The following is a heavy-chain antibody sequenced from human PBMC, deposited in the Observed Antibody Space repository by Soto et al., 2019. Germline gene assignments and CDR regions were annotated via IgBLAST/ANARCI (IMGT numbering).Heavy chain of an antibody. CDR1: GGSISGYY. J-gene: IGHJ4*02. CDR2: IYYSGSS. V-gene: IGHV4-59*08. Sequence: PSETLSLTCTVSGGSISGYYWSWIRQPPGKGLEWIAYIYYSGSSNSNPSLKSRVTISVDTSKNQFPLKLSSVTAADTAVYYCARHSNEYRKSLDYWGQGTLVTVSS. CDR3: ARHSNEYRKSLDY. D-gene: IGHD1-1*01.